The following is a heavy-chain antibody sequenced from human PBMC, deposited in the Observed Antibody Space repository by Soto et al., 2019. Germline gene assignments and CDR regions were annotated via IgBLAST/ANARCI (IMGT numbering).Heavy chain of an antibody. CDR1: GGSISSSSYY. V-gene: IGHV4-39*01. D-gene: IGHD3-9*01. J-gene: IGHJ4*02. CDR2: IYYSGST. Sequence: PSETLSLTCTVSGGSISSSSYYCGCIRQPRGKGLEWIGSIYYSGSTYYNPSLKSRVTISVDTSKNQFSLKLSSVTAAATAVYYCARHATYYDILSGYYFDYWGQETLVTVSS. CDR3: ARHATYYDILSGYYFDY.